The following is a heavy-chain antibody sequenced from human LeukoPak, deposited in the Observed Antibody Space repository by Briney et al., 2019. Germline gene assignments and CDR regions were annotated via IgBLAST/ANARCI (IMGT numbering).Heavy chain of an antibody. CDR2: LYYSGST. CDR1: GGSISSSSYY. V-gene: IGHV4-39*01. CDR3: ARHETGWRRYFDY. D-gene: IGHD3-3*01. Sequence: KASETLSLTCTVSGGSISSSSYYWGWIRQPPGKGLEWIGSLYYSGSTYYNPSLKSRVTISVDTSKNQFSLKLSSVTAADTAVYYCARHETGWRRYFDYWGQGTLVTVSS. J-gene: IGHJ4*02.